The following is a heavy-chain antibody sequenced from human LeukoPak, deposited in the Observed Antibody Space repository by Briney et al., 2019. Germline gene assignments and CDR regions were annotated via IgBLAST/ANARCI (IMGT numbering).Heavy chain of an antibody. CDR2: ISWNSGSI. J-gene: IGHJ6*03. D-gene: IGHD6-19*01. Sequence: GGSLRLSCAASGFTFDDYAMHWVRQAPGKGLEWVSGISWNSGSIGYADSVKGRFTISRDNAKNSLYLQMNSLRAEDTALYYCAKGVAARYYYYYMDVWGKGTTVTISS. CDR3: AKGVAARYYYYYMDV. V-gene: IGHV3-9*01. CDR1: GFTFDDYA.